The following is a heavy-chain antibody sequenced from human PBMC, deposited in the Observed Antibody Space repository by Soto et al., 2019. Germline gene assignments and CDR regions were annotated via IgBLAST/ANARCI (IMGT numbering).Heavy chain of an antibody. CDR2: IYYSGGT. CDR1: GGSVSRYY. D-gene: IGHD5-12*01. V-gene: IGHV4-59*02. Sequence: PSETPSLTCTVSGGSVSRYYWSWIRQPPGKGLEWIGYIYYSGGTNYNPSHKSRVTISVDTSKNQFSLKLCSVTAADTAVYYCARLNSGYDPPGYHGMDVWGQGTTVTVS. J-gene: IGHJ6*02. CDR3: ARLNSGYDPPGYHGMDV.